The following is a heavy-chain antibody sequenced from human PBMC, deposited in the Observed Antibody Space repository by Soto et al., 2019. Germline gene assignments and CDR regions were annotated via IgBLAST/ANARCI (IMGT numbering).Heavy chain of an antibody. V-gene: IGHV4-59*08. CDR3: ASLSHYYGSGSRDY. J-gene: IGHJ4*02. Sequence: SETLSLTCTVSGGSISSYYWSWIRQPPGKGLEWIGYIYYSGSTNYNPSLKSRVTISVDTSKNQFSLKLSSVTAADTAVYYCASLSHYYGSGSRDYWGQGTLVTVSS. CDR2: IYYSGST. CDR1: GGSISSYY. D-gene: IGHD3-10*01.